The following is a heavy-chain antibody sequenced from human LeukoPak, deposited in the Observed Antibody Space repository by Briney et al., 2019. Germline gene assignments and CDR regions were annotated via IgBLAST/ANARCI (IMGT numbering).Heavy chain of an antibody. Sequence: GSLSLSCAASGFTFSSYGMHWVRQAPGKGLEWVAVIWYDGSNKYYADSVKGRFTISRDNSKNTLYLQMNSLRAEDTAVYYCARGGDYGDYGNWFDPWGQGTLVTVSS. CDR2: IWYDGSNK. V-gene: IGHV3-33*01. D-gene: IGHD4-17*01. CDR1: GFTFSSYG. J-gene: IGHJ5*02. CDR3: ARGGDYGDYGNWFDP.